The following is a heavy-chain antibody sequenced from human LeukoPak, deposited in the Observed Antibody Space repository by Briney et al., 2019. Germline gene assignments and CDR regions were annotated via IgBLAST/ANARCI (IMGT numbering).Heavy chain of an antibody. CDR1: GGTFSSYA. CDR3: ARGRGSHTLLNPKEFDY. J-gene: IGHJ4*02. V-gene: IGHV1-69*05. CDR2: FIPIFGTA. Sequence: GSSVKVSCKASGGTFSSYAISWVRQAPGQGLEWMGGFIPIFGTANYAQKFQGRVTITTDESTSTAYMELSSLRSEDTAVYYCARGRGSHTLLNPKEFDYWGQGTLVTVSS. D-gene: IGHD1-14*01.